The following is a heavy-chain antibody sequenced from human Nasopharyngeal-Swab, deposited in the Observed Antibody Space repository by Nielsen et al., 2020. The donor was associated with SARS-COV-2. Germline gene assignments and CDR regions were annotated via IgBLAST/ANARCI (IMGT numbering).Heavy chain of an antibody. J-gene: IGHJ4*02. D-gene: IGHD2-15*01. CDR3: VREVVPSI. V-gene: IGHV3-11*01. CDR2: ITSSGSTI. CDR1: GFTFSDYY. Sequence: GGSLRLSCAASGFTFSDYYMGWIRQAPGKGLEWISYITSSGSTIFYTDSVKGRFTISRDNAKNSLYLQMNSLRADDTAVYYCVREVVPSIWGQGTLVTVSS.